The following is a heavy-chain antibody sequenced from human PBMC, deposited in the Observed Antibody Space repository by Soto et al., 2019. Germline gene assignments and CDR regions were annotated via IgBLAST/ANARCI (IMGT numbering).Heavy chain of an antibody. CDR3: VVSRGWWFFEY. J-gene: IGHJ4*02. CDR1: GYTFTIFD. V-gene: IGHV1-3*01. D-gene: IGHD6-19*01. Sequence: QVQLVQSGAEVKKPGTSVKVSCQTSGYTFTIFDMHWVRQAPGQSLEWMGWIKAANAYAVYSENFQGRVTFTRDTSARTGYMDVSSLRYEDTAVYYCVVSRGWWFFEYWGQGTLVTVSS. CDR2: IKAANAYA.